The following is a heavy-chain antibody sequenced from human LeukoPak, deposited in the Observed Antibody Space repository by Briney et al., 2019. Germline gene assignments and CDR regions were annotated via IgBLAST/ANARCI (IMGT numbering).Heavy chain of an antibody. CDR1: GFTFSSYW. Sequence: GGSLRLSCAASGFTFSSYWMSWVRHAPGKGLEWVGRIKSKTDGGTTDYAAPVKGRFTISRDDSKNTLYLQMNSLKTEDTAVYYCTSSFDWLLWYYFDYWGQGTLVTVSS. J-gene: IGHJ4*02. V-gene: IGHV3-15*01. CDR2: IKSKTDGGTT. CDR3: TSSFDWLLWYYFDY. D-gene: IGHD3-9*01.